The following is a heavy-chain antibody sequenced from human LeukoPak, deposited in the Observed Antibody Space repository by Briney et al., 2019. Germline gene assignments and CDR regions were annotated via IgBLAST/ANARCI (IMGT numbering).Heavy chain of an antibody. Sequence: PGGSLRLSCAASGFTFSIYAMHWVRQAPGKGLEWVAVISYDGSDKYYADSVKGRFTISRDNSRNTLYLQMNSLRAEDTAVYYCAKGVVGAKGSINWFDPWGQGTLVTVSS. CDR3: AKGVVGAKGSINWFDP. V-gene: IGHV3-30*04. J-gene: IGHJ5*02. CDR1: GFTFSIYA. D-gene: IGHD1-26*01. CDR2: ISYDGSDK.